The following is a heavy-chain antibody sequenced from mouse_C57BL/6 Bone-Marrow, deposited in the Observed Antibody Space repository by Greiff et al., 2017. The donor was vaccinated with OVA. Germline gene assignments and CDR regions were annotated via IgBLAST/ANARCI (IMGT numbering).Heavy chain of an antibody. Sequence: QVQLQQPGAELVRPGSSVKLSCKASGYTFTSYWMDWVKQRPGQGLEWIGNIYPSDSETHYNQKFKDKAPLTVDKSSSTAYMQRSSLTSEASAVYYSARRGAPYFDYWGQGTTLTVAS. CDR1: GYTFTSYW. V-gene: IGHV1-61*01. J-gene: IGHJ2*01. CDR2: IYPSDSET. CDR3: ARRGAPYFDY. D-gene: IGHD3-1*01.